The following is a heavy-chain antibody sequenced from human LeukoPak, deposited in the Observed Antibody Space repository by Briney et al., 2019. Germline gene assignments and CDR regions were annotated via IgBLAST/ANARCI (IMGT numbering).Heavy chain of an antibody. D-gene: IGHD5-12*01. Sequence: GGSLRLSCAASGFTFSSYAMSWVRQAPGKGLEWVSAISGSGGSTYYADCVRGRFTISRDNSKNTLYLQMNSLRAEDTAVYYCAKDLYGYVSNWFDPWGQGTLVTVSS. CDR1: GFTFSSYA. CDR2: ISGSGGST. CDR3: AKDLYGYVSNWFDP. J-gene: IGHJ5*02. V-gene: IGHV3-23*01.